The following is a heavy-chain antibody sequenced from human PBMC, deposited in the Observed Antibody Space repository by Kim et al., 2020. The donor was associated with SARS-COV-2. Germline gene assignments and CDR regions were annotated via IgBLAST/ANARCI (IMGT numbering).Heavy chain of an antibody. V-gene: IGHV1-69*13. CDR3: ARASSLRYSRRMASVGPYGMDV. Sequence: SVKVSCKASGGTFSSYAISWVRQAPGQGLEWMGGIIPIFGTANYAQKFQGRVTITADESTSTAYMELSSLRSEDTAVYYCARASSLRYSRRMASVGPYGMDVWGQGTTVTVSS. D-gene: IGHD3-9*01. CDR1: GGTFSSYA. J-gene: IGHJ6*02. CDR2: IIPIFGTA.